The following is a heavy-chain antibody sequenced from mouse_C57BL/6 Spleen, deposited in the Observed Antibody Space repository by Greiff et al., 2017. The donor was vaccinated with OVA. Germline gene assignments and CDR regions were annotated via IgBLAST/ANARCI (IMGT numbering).Heavy chain of an antibody. D-gene: IGHD1-1*01. V-gene: IGHV1-69*01. CDR1: GYTFTSYW. J-gene: IGHJ4*01. CDR3: ARRYYYGSSPYAMDY. CDR2: IDPSDSYT. Sequence: QVQLQQPGAELVMPGASVKLSCKASGYTFTSYWMHWVKQRPGQGLEWIGAIDPSDSYTNYNQKFKGKSTLTVDKSSSTAYMQLSSLTSEDSAVYYCARRYYYGSSPYAMDYWGQGTSVTVSS.